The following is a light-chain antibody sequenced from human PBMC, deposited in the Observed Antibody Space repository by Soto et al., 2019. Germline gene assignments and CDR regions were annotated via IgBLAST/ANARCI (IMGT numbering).Light chain of an antibody. J-gene: IGLJ2*01. CDR2: EVT. V-gene: IGLV2-14*01. CDR3: SSYSTTSSPHVL. Sequence: QSALTQPASVSGSPGQSITISCTGTRSDVGRYNYVSWYQQHPGKAPKLLIYEVTYRPSGVSTRFSASKSGSTASLTISGIQAEDEADYHCSSYSTTSSPHVLFGGGTKLTVL. CDR1: RSDVGRYNY.